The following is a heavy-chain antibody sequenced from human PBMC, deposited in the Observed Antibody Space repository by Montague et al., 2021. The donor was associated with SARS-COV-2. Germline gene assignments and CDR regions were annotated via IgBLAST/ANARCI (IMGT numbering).Heavy chain of an antibody. Sequence: SLRLSCAASGFTFSSYWMSWVRQAPGKGLEWMANIKQDGSEKYYMDSVKGRFTISRDNAKNSLYLQMNSLRAEDTAVYYCARDSFVVVPAASNYYYYYGMDVWGQGTTVTVSS. CDR2: IKQDGSEK. V-gene: IGHV3-7*01. CDR3: ARDSFVVVPAASNYYYYYGMDV. D-gene: IGHD2-2*01. J-gene: IGHJ6*02. CDR1: GFTFSSYW.